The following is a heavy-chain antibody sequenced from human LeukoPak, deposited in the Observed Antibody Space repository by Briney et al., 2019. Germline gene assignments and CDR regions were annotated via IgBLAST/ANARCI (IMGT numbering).Heavy chain of an antibody. V-gene: IGHV3-30*02. Sequence: GGSLRLSCAASGFTFSSYGMHWVRQAPGKGLEWVAFIRYDGSNKYYADSVKGRFTISRDNSKNMLYLQINSLRAEDTAVYYCAKDINSVGATYFDYWGQGTLVTVSS. CDR2: IRYDGSNK. CDR1: GFTFSSYG. D-gene: IGHD1-26*01. J-gene: IGHJ4*02. CDR3: AKDINSVGATYFDY.